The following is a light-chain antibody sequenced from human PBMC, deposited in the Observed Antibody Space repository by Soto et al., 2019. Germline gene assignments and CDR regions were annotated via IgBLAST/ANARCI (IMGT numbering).Light chain of an antibody. CDR1: QSLSSN. CDR3: LQDHSYPLT. Sequence: EIVMTQSPATLSVSLGERATLSCRASQSLSSNLAWYRQKPGQAPRLLIYGASTRATGIPARFSGSGSGTEFTLTISSLQSEDFATYYCLQDHSYPLTFGGGTKVEIK. CDR2: GAS. J-gene: IGKJ4*01. V-gene: IGKV3-15*01.